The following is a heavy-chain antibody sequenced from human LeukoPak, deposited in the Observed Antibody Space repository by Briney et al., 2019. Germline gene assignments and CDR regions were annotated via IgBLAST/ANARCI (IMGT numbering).Heavy chain of an antibody. CDR1: GFTFSSYW. Sequence: GSLRLSCVASGFTFSSYWMSWVRQAPGKGLEWIGSIYHSGSTYYNPSLKSRVTISVDTSKNQFSLKLSSVTAADTAVYYCAREYGSGSYHTRWGQGTLVTVSS. V-gene: IGHV4-38-2*02. J-gene: IGHJ4*02. CDR2: IYHSGST. CDR3: AREYGSGSYHTR. D-gene: IGHD3-10*01.